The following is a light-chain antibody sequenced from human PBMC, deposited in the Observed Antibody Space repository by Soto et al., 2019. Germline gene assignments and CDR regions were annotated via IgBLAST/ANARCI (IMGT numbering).Light chain of an antibody. V-gene: IGLV2-11*01. J-gene: IGLJ3*02. Sequence: QSALTQPRSVSGSPGQSVTISCTGTSSDVGGYNYVSWYQQHPGKAPKLIIYDVSERPSGVPDRFSGSKSGNTASLTISGLQAEDEADYYWCSYAGSYSWVFGGGTQLTVL. CDR1: SSDVGGYNY. CDR3: CSYAGSYSWV. CDR2: DVS.